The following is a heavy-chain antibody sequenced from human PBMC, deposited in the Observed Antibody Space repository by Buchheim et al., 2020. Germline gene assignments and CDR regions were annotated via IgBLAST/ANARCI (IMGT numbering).Heavy chain of an antibody. J-gene: IGHJ4*02. CDR3: ARGLRATYYYDSSGYFVY. Sequence: QVQLQESGPGLVKPSETLSLTCAVYGGSFSGYYWSWIRQPPGKGLEWIGEINHSGSTNYNPSLKSRVTISIDTSKNQFSLNLTSVTAADTAVYYCARGLRATYYYDSSGYFVYWGQGTL. V-gene: IGHV4-34*01. CDR2: INHSGST. CDR1: GGSFSGYY. D-gene: IGHD3-22*01.